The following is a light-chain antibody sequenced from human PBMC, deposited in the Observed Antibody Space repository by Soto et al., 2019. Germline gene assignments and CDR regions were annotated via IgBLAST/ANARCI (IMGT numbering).Light chain of an antibody. CDR1: QSLSGW. V-gene: IGKV1-5*01. CDR2: DAF. J-gene: IGKJ1*01. Sequence: DIQLTQTPSTMSPSIGDRVTITCRASQSLSGWLAWYQQTPGKAPKLLISDAFRLESGVPSRFRGSGSGTEFSLTISSLQPGDSATFYCQQYASYPWTFGRGTKV. CDR3: QQYASYPWT.